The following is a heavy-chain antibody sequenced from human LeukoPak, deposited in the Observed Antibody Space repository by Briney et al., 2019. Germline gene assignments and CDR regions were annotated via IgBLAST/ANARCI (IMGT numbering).Heavy chain of an antibody. Sequence: PGGSLRLSCAASGFTFINYEMNWVRQAPGKGLEWVSYITTSGRTINYADSVKGRFTISRENAKNSVFLQMSSLRAEHTAIYYCERRSTSWYYFDYWGQGSLVTVSS. CDR1: GFTFINYE. J-gene: IGHJ4*02. V-gene: IGHV3-48*03. D-gene: IGHD2-2*01. CDR3: ERRSTSWYYFDY. CDR2: ITTSGRTI.